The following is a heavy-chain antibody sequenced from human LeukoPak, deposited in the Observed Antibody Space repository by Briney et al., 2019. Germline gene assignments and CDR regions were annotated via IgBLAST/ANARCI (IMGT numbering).Heavy chain of an antibody. CDR3: ARDLDGGAYYFDY. V-gene: IGHV3-21*01. Sequence: GGSLRLSCAASGFTFSSYSMNWVRQAPGKGLEWVSSISSSSSYIYYADSVKGRFTFSRDNAKNSLYLQMNSLRAEDTAVYYCARDLDGGAYYFDYWGQGTLVTVSS. J-gene: IGHJ4*02. CDR1: GFTFSSYS. D-gene: IGHD4-23*01. CDR2: ISSSSSYI.